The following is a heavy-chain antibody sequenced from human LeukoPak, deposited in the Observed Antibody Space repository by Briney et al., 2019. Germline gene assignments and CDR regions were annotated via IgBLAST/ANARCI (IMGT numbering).Heavy chain of an antibody. Sequence: SVKVSCKASGGTFSSYAISWVRQAPGQGLEWMGGIIPIFGTANYAQKFQGRVTITADESTSTAYMELSSLRSEDTAVYYCARDPLLDVRDFWSGIHPPGYFDYWGQGTLVTVSS. CDR3: ARDPLLDVRDFWSGIHPPGYFDY. CDR1: GGTFSSYA. V-gene: IGHV1-69*13. J-gene: IGHJ4*02. CDR2: IIPIFGTA. D-gene: IGHD3-3*01.